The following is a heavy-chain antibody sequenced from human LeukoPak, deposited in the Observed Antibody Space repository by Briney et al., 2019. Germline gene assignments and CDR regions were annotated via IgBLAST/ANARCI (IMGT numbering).Heavy chain of an antibody. CDR2: ISSSSSYI. V-gene: IGHV3-21*01. Sequence: GGSLRLSCAASGFTFSSYSMNWVRQAPGKGLEWVSSISSSSSYIYYADSVKGRFTISRDNAKNSLYLQMNSLRAEDTAVYYCAREHDILTGYYPLDYWGQGTLVTVSS. CDR3: AREHDILTGYYPLDY. D-gene: IGHD3-9*01. CDR1: GFTFSSYS. J-gene: IGHJ4*02.